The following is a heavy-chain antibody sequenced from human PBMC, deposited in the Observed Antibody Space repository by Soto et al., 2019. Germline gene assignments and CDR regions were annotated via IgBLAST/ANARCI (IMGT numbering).Heavy chain of an antibody. CDR1: GYNFNQYY. CDR2: INLRGGTT. CDR3: ARGPDDSDVPRWDH. D-gene: IGHD4-17*01. V-gene: IGHV1-46*02. J-gene: IGHJ4*02. Sequence: QVQLVQSGPEVRKPGASVRLSCATSGYNFNQYYIHWVRQAPGQGLEWMGIINLRGGTTEYAHKFRGRVTVPGDTSTRTADMELSSLRSEDTAVYFCARGPDDSDVPRWDHWGQGTLITVSS.